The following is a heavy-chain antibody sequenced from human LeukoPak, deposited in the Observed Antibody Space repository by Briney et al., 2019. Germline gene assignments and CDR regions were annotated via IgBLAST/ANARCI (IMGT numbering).Heavy chain of an antibody. CDR3: ARGRQDVTMIVVVMTAVSYYLDV. J-gene: IGHJ6*03. V-gene: IGHV4-34*01. CDR1: GGSFSGYY. D-gene: IGHD3-22*01. CDR2: MNPSGST. Sequence: SETLSLTCAVYGGSFSGYYWTWIRQTPEEGLEWIGEMNPSGSTSYNPSLKSRVTISVDTSKNQFSLKLSSVTAADTVVYYCARGRQDVTMIVVVMTAVSYYLDVWGKGTTVTVS.